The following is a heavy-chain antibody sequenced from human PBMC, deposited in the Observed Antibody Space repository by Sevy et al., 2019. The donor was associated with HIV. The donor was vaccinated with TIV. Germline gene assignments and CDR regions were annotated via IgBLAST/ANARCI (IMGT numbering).Heavy chain of an antibody. Sequence: GGSLRLSCAASGFTFSSCAMHWVRQAPGKGLEWVAVISYDGSNKYYADSVKGRFTISRDNSKNTLYLQMNSLRAEDTAVYYCARDSDIVVVVAATGFDYWGQGTLVTVSS. CDR1: GFTFSSCA. CDR3: ARDSDIVVVVAATGFDY. CDR2: ISYDGSNK. V-gene: IGHV3-30-3*01. J-gene: IGHJ4*02. D-gene: IGHD2-15*01.